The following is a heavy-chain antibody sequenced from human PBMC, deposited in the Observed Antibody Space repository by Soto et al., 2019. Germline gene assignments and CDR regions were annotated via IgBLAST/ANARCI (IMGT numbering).Heavy chain of an antibody. CDR1: GYSFTSYW. D-gene: IGHD3-3*01. V-gene: IGHV5-51*01. CDR3: ARLLRRSHLDFWSGSGYYYGMDV. Sequence: GESLKISCKGSGYSFTSYWIGWVRQMPGKGLEWMGIIYPGDSDTRYSPSFQGQVTISADKSISTAYLQWSSLKASDTAMYYCARLLRRSHLDFWSGSGYYYGMDVWGQGTTVTVSS. CDR2: IYPGDSDT. J-gene: IGHJ6*02.